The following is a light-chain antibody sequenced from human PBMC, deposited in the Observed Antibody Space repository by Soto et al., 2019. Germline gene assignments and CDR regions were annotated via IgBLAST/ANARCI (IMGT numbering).Light chain of an antibody. J-gene: IGLJ3*02. CDR2: EVN. CDR3: SSFTIGGTWV. CDR1: SSDVGAYNH. V-gene: IGLV2-14*03. Sequence: QSVLTQPASVSGSPGQSITISCTGTSSDVGAYNHVSWYQQHPGKVPKVMIYEVNNRPSGVSNRFSASKSGNTASLTISGLQAEDEATYYCSSFTIGGTWVFGGGTKVTV.